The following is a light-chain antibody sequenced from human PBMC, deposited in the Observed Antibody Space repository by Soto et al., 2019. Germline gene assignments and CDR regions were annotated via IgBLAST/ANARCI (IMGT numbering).Light chain of an antibody. CDR1: SSDVGGYSY. Sequence: QSALTQPRSVSGSPGQSVTISCTGTSSDVGGYSYVSWYQHHPGKAPKLMIYDVSKWPSGVPDRFSGSKSGNTASLTISGLQAEDEADYYCCSYAGSYTYVFGTGTKLTVL. J-gene: IGLJ1*01. V-gene: IGLV2-11*01. CDR2: DVS. CDR3: CSYAGSYTYV.